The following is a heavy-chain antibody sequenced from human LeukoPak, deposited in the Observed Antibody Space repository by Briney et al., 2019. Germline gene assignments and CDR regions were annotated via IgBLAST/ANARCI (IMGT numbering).Heavy chain of an antibody. D-gene: IGHD5-18*01. CDR2: IYHSGST. Sequence: SETLSLTCTVSGGSISSGGYYWSWIRQPPGKGLEWIGYIYHSGSTYYNPSLKSRVTISVDRSKNQFSLKLSSVTAADTAVYYCARTDPHSYGSDYWGQGTLVTVSS. CDR3: ARTDPHSYGSDY. V-gene: IGHV4-30-2*01. CDR1: GGSISSGGYY. J-gene: IGHJ4*02.